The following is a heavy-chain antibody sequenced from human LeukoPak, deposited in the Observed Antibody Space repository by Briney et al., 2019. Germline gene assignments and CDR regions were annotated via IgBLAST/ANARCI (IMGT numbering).Heavy chain of an antibody. J-gene: IGHJ4*01. CDR3: VRSFRIPYCSGNSCYPTDFDF. CDR1: GFSFTSYW. CDR2: INGNGQST. D-gene: IGHD2-15*01. Sequence: GGSLRLSCATSGFSFTSYWLHWVRQGPGKGREWVSRINGNGQSTSYADSVKGRFIISRDNARNTLYLYMTGLRVEDSAVYFCVRSFRIPYCSGNSCYPTDFDFWGRGTLVTVSS. V-gene: IGHV3-74*01.